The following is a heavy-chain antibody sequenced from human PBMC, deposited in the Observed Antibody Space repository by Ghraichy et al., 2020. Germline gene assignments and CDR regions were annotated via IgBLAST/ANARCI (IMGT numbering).Heavy chain of an antibody. V-gene: IGHV4-4*09. CDR1: GGSISSYY. D-gene: IGHD4-11*01. Sequence: SQTLSLTCTVSGGSISSYYWSWIRQPPGKGLEWIGYIYISGSTNYNPSLKSRVTISVDTSKNQFSLKLSSVTAADTAVYYCARQKPDYNQGRRYYYMNVWGKGTTVTVSS. CDR3: ARQKPDYNQGRRYYYMNV. J-gene: IGHJ6*03. CDR2: IYISGST.